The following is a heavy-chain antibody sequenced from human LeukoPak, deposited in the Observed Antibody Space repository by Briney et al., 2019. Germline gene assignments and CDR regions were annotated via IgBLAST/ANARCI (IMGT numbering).Heavy chain of an antibody. Sequence: GGSLRLSCVASGFTFSSYGMSWVRQAPGKGLEWVSGFGGGGGPTYYADSVKGRFTISRDNSKNTLYLQMNSLRADDTAVYYCAKGRRQLANFDYWGQGTLVTVSS. V-gene: IGHV3-23*01. D-gene: IGHD6-13*01. CDR3: AKGRRQLANFDY. CDR2: FGGGGGPT. CDR1: GFTFSSYG. J-gene: IGHJ4*02.